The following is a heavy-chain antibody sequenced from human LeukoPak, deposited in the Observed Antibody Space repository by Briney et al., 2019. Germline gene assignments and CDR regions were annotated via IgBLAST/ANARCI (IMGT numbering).Heavy chain of an antibody. J-gene: IGHJ4*02. D-gene: IGHD2-15*01. Sequence: SSSSSYIYYADSVKGRFTISRDNAKNSLYLQMNSLRAEDTAVYYCASQPRRYCSGGSCYSGWGQGTLVTVSS. CDR3: ASQPRRYCSGGSCYSG. CDR2: SSSSSYI. V-gene: IGHV3-21*01.